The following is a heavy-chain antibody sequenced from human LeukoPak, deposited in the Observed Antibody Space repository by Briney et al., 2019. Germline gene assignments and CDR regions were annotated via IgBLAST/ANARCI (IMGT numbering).Heavy chain of an antibody. J-gene: IGHJ4*01. CDR1: GFSFSDYA. V-gene: IGHV3-23*01. CDR2: ITGSGGVT. CDR3: AKDGLYYDGSTHIYYFDY. D-gene: IGHD3-22*01. Sequence: PGGSLRLSCAASGFSFSDYAMAWVRQAPGKGLEWVSVITGSGGVTHYAGSVKGRFTISRDNSKNTLYLQMNNLRVEDTARYYCAKDGLYYDGSTHIYYFDYWGHGTLVAVSS.